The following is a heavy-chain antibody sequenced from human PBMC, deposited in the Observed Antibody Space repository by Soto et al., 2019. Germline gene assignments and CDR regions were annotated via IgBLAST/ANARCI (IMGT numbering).Heavy chain of an antibody. CDR2: ITGDSSYT. Sequence: PGGSLRLSCAASGFSFSKYKMNWVRQAPGKGLEWVSSITGDSSYTYYADSVKGRFTISRDNANNSLYLEMNSLGAEDTAMYYCSRDFTYDILTEGFDPWGQGTLVTVSS. J-gene: IGHJ5*02. D-gene: IGHD3-9*01. CDR1: GFSFSKYK. V-gene: IGHV3-21*06. CDR3: SRDFTYDILTEGFDP.